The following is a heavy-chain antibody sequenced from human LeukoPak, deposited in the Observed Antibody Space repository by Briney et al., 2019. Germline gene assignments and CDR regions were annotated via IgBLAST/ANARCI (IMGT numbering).Heavy chain of an antibody. V-gene: IGHV4-59*01. CDR2: ISYSGST. Sequence: SETLSLTCTVSGGSISNYDWSWIRQPPGKGLEWIGYISYSGSTNYNPSLKSRLTILVDTSTNQFSLKLSSVTAADTAVYYCARPSGYKYDSNHCYYMDVWGKGTTVTVSS. J-gene: IGHJ6*03. CDR1: GGSISNYD. CDR3: ARPSGYKYDSNHCYYMDV. D-gene: IGHD5-18*01.